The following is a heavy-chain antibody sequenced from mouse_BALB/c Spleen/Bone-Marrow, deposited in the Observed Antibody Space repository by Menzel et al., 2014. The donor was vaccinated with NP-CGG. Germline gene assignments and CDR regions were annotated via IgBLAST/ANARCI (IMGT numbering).Heavy chain of an antibody. V-gene: IGHV2-6-7*01. Sequence: VKVVESGPGLVAPSQSLSITCTVSGFSLTGYGVSWIRQPPGKGLEWLGMIWGDGSTDYNSALKSRLSISKDNSKSQVFLKMYSLQTDDTARYYCARESFLITRALDYWGQGTLVTVSS. J-gene: IGHJ4*01. CDR2: IWGDGST. CDR3: ARESFLITRALDY. CDR1: GFSLTGYG. D-gene: IGHD2-4*01.